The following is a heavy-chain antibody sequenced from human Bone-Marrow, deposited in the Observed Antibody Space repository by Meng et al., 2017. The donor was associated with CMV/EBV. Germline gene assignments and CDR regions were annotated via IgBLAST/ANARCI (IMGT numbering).Heavy chain of an antibody. J-gene: IGHJ4*02. CDR2: SNAGNGNT. V-gene: IGHV1-3*02. D-gene: IGHD3-10*01. CDR1: GYTFTSYA. CDR3: ARGTRSQDY. Sequence: ASVKVSCKASGYTFTSYAMHWVRQAPGQRLEWMGWSNAGNGNTKYSQEFQGRVTMTRNTSTSTAYMELSSLRSEDTALYYCARGTRSQDYWGQGTLVTVSS.